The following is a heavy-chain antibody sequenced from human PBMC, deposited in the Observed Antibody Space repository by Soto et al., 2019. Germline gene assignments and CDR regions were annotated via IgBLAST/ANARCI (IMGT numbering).Heavy chain of an antibody. CDR2: VHHSWGS. Sequence: QVQLQESGPGLVKPSETPSLSCTVSGGSINSYYWSWIRQSPGKRMEWIGYVHHSWGSSYNPSLQSRVAISLDTSKSQFSLKVTSVTATDTAVYYCARQGFGPLHGLVDVWGQGTTVTVSS. J-gene: IGHJ6*02. D-gene: IGHD3-10*01. CDR3: ARQGFGPLHGLVDV. CDR1: GGSINSYY. V-gene: IGHV4-59*08.